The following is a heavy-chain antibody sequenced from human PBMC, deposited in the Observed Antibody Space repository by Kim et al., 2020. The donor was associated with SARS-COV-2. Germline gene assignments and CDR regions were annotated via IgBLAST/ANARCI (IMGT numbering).Heavy chain of an antibody. V-gene: IGHV3-7*03. Sequence: GGSLRLSCAASGFTFSDFWMTWVRQAPGKGLEWVANITQDGTEKFYVDSVKGRFTISRDNAENSLYLQMNNLRAEDTAIYYCVKVSIAALGADYWGQGTLVTVSS. D-gene: IGHD2-21*01. J-gene: IGHJ4*02. CDR2: ITQDGTEK. CDR3: VKVSIAALGADY. CDR1: GFTFSDFW.